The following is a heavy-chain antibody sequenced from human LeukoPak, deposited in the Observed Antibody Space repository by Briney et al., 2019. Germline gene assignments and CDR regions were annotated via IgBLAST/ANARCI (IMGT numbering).Heavy chain of an antibody. J-gene: IGHJ3*02. D-gene: IGHD6-13*01. CDR1: GGTFSSYA. Sequence: SVKVSCKASGGTFSSYAISWVRQAPGQGLEWMGGIIPIFGTANYAQKFQGRVTLTAAESTSTAYMELSSLRSEDPAVYYCARGASSSWTDAFDIWGQGTMVTVSS. CDR2: IIPIFGTA. CDR3: ARGASSSWTDAFDI. V-gene: IGHV1-69*01.